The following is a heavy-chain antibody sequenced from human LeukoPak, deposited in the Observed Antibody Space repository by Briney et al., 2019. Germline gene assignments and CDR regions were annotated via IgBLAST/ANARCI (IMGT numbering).Heavy chain of an antibody. V-gene: IGHV4-34*01. CDR2: INHSGGT. CDR3: ARESTVAGTARYLDS. Sequence: SETLSLTCAVYGGSFSGYYWSWIRQPPGKGLGWIGEINHSGGTNSNPSLKSRVTISVDTSKNQFSLKLSSVTAADTAVYYCARESTVAGTARYLDSWGQGTLVTVSS. CDR1: GGSFSGYY. D-gene: IGHD6-13*01. J-gene: IGHJ4*02.